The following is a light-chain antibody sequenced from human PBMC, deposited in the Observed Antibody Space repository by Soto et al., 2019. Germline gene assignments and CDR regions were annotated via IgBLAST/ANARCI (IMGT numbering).Light chain of an antibody. V-gene: IGKV1-8*01. J-gene: IGKJ1*01. Sequence: AIRMTQSPSSLSASTGDRVTITCRASQGISSYLAWYQQKPGKAPKLLIYAASTLQSGVPSRFSGSGSGTDFTLTISCLQSEDFATYYCQQYYSYQWTFGHGTKVEIK. CDR2: AAS. CDR1: QGISSY. CDR3: QQYYSYQWT.